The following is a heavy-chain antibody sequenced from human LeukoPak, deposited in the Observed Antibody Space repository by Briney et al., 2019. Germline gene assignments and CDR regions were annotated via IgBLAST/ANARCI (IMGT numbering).Heavy chain of an antibody. CDR2: INPNSGGT. V-gene: IGHV1-2*04. CDR1: GYTFTGYY. Sequence: GASVKVSCKASGYTFTGYYMHWVRQAPGQGLEWMGWINPNSGGTNYAQKFQGWVTMTRDTSISTAYMELSRLRSDDTAVYYCARELSGEYSSSRGLDWFDPWGQGTLVTVSS. D-gene: IGHD6-6*01. CDR3: ARELSGEYSSSRGLDWFDP. J-gene: IGHJ5*02.